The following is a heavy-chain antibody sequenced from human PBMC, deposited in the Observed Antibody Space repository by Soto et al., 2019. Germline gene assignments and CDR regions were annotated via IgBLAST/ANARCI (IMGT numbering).Heavy chain of an antibody. CDR2: IHHSGSI. D-gene: IGHD2-21*02. J-gene: IGHJ6*02. CDR3: AREDDGGDSLDV. V-gene: IGHV4-30-4*08. CDR1: GGSVGSGSYY. Sequence: PSETLSLTCTVSGGSVGSGSYYWTWIRQPPGKGLEWIGYIHHSGSILYNPSLKSRVTISVDTSKNQFSLHLTSVTAADTAVYFCAREDDGGDSLDVWGQGTTVTVSS.